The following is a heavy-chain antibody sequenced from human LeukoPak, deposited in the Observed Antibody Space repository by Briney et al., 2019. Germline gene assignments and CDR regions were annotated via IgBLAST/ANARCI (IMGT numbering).Heavy chain of an antibody. CDR2: INPIFGTA. CDR1: GGTFSSYA. V-gene: IGHV1-69*13. D-gene: IGHD2-21*02. J-gene: IGHJ5*02. CDR3: ARARYCGGDCYSNWFDP. Sequence: ASVTVTCKASGGTFSSYAISWVRQAPGQGLEWMGGINPIFGTANYAQKFQGRVTITADESTSTAYMELSSLRPEDTAVYYCARARYCGGDCYSNWFDPWGQGTLVTVSS.